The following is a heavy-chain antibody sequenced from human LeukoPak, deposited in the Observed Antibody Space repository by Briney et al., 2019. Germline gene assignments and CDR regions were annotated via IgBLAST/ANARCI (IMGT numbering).Heavy chain of an antibody. CDR2: IGDSGATT. D-gene: IGHD3-10*01. CDR3: ASFHYYGAGAYYLSY. CDR1: GFTLSSYA. Sequence: GGSLRLSCAASGFTLSSYAMTWVRQAPGKGLEWVSDIGDSGATTYYADSVKGRFTISRDNSKNTLYLQMSSLRAEDTAVYFCASFHYYGAGAYYLSYWGQGTLVTVS. V-gene: IGHV3-23*01. J-gene: IGHJ4*02.